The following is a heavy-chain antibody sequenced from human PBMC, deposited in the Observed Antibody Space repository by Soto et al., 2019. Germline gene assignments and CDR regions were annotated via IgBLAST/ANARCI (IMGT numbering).Heavy chain of an antibody. D-gene: IGHD4-17*01. CDR2: IGTAGDT. Sequence: GGSLRLSCAASGFTFSSYDMHWVRQATGKGLEWVSAIGTAGDTYYPGSVKGRFTISRENAKNSLYLQMNSLRAEDTAVYYCARAPNPKTTVPIRGMDVWGQGTTVTVSS. V-gene: IGHV3-13*01. CDR1: GFTFSSYD. CDR3: ARAPNPKTTVPIRGMDV. J-gene: IGHJ6*02.